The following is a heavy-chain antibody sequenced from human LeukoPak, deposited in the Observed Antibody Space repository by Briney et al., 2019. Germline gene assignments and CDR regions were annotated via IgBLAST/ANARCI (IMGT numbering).Heavy chain of an antibody. Sequence: PSETLSLTCTVSGGSINGGAHFWSWIRQHPGKGLEWIGYIYYSGSTHYNPSLKSRISMSVDASKNQFSLKLTSVTAADTAVYYCARDGGGYTYGGDYYYYMDVWGKGTTVTVSS. CDR1: GGSINGGAHF. V-gene: IGHV4-31*03. J-gene: IGHJ6*03. CDR2: IYYSGST. D-gene: IGHD5-18*01. CDR3: ARDGGGYTYGGDYYYYMDV.